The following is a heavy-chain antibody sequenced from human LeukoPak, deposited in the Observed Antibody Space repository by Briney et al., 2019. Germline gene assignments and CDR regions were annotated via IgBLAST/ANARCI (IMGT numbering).Heavy chain of an antibody. V-gene: IGHV3-21*01. J-gene: IGHJ4*02. D-gene: IGHD2-15*01. CDR3: ARDVYCSGGSCLHYFDY. CDR1: GFTFSSYS. CDR2: ISSSSSSYI. Sequence: GGSLRLSCAASGFTFSSYSMNWVRQAPGKGLEWVSSISSSSSSYIYYADSVKGRFTISRDNAKNSLYLQMNSLRAEDTAVYYCARDVYCSGGSCLHYFDYWGQGTLVTVSS.